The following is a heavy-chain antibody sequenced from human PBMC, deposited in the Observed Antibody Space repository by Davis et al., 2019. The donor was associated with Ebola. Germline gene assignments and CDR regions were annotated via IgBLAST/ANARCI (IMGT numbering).Heavy chain of an antibody. V-gene: IGHV3-23*01. D-gene: IGHD3-10*01. CDR1: GFTYSNFD. CDR3: ARGTFDLVWFGESEKWFDP. CDR2: VRAAGTET. Sequence: GESLKISCAASGFTYSNFDMSWVRQAPGKGLEWVSSVRAAGTETFYADSVKGRFTISRDNSKNTLYLQMNSLRAEDTAVYYCARGTFDLVWFGESEKWFDPWGQGTLVTVSS. J-gene: IGHJ5*02.